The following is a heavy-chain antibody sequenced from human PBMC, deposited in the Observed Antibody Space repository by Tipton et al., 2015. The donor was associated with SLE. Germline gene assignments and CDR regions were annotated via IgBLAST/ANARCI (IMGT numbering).Heavy chain of an antibody. CDR3: AKEQYYYGSGSYYSFDY. V-gene: IGHV4-4*09. Sequence: TLSLTCAVYGGSFSSYYWSWIRQPPGKGLEWIGYIYTSGSTNYNPSLKSRVTISVDTSKNQFSLKLSSVTAADTAVYYCAKEQYYYGSGSYYSFDYWGQGTLVTVSS. CDR1: GGSFSSYY. J-gene: IGHJ4*02. D-gene: IGHD3-10*01. CDR2: IYTSGST.